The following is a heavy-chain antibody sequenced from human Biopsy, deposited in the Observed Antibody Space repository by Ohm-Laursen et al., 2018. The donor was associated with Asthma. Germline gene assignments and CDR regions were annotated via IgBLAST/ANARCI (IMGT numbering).Heavy chain of an antibody. Sequence: GTLSLTCSVYGGSISSFYWSWIRQSPEKGLEWMGYVYWTGSTNYNPSLKSRITMSVDTSKNRMFLELTSATPADTAVYYCARLADCSGGACYSYGWFDPWGQGTRVTVSS. D-gene: IGHD2-15*01. J-gene: IGHJ5*02. V-gene: IGHV4-59*01. CDR1: GGSISSFY. CDR3: ARLADCSGGACYSYGWFDP. CDR2: VYWTGST.